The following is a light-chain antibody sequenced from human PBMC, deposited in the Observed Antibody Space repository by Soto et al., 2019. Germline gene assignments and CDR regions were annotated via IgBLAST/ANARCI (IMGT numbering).Light chain of an antibody. Sequence: EIVMTQSPATLSVSLGERATLSCRASQSVSSNLAWYQQKPGQAPRVLIYAASIRATGIPDRFSGSGSGTDFSLTISRLEPEDFAVYYCHQYDNTPQTFGQGTKVDI. CDR2: AAS. CDR3: HQYDNTPQT. CDR1: QSVSSN. J-gene: IGKJ2*01. V-gene: IGKV3D-15*01.